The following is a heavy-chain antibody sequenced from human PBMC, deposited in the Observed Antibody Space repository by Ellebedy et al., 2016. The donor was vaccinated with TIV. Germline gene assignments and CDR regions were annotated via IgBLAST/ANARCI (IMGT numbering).Heavy chain of an antibody. D-gene: IGHD6-6*01. V-gene: IGHV4-59*01. J-gene: IGHJ4*02. CDR1: GASIRSYY. Sequence: MPSETLSLTWSVPGASIRSYYWGWIRQPPGKGLECIGYAYYTGSTNYTPSLESRVTMSVDTSRNHLPLKLSFVTAADTAVYYCAGRPYPSKIAPRPFYWGQGTLVTVSS. CDR2: AYYTGST. CDR3: AGRPYPSKIAPRPFY.